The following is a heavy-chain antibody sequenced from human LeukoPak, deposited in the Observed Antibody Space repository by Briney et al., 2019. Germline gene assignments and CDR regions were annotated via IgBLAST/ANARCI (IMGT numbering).Heavy chain of an antibody. CDR2: IIPIFGTA. D-gene: IGHD6-19*01. V-gene: IGHV1-69*05. Sequence: SVKVSCKASGGTFSSYAISWVRQAPGQGLEWMGGIIPIFGTANYAQKLQGRVTMTTDTSTSTAYMELRSLRSDDTAVYYCARVEIAVASGDYWGQGTLVTVSS. J-gene: IGHJ4*02. CDR3: ARVEIAVASGDY. CDR1: GGTFSSYA.